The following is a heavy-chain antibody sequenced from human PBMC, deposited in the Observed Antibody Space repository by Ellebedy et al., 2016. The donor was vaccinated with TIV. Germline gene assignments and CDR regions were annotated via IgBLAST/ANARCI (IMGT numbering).Heavy chain of an antibody. CDR2: IYYSGST. Sequence: SETLSLXCTVSGGSISSGGYYWSWIRQHPGKGLEWIGYIYYSGSTYYNPSLKSRVTISVDTSKNQFSLKLSSVTAADTAVYYCARGSMVRGVSFDYWGQGTLVTVSS. CDR1: GGSISSGGYY. J-gene: IGHJ4*02. CDR3: ARGSMVRGVSFDY. D-gene: IGHD3-10*01. V-gene: IGHV4-31*03.